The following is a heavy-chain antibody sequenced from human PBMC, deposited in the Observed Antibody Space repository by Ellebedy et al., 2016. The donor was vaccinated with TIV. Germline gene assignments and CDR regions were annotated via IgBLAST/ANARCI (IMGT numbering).Heavy chain of an antibody. CDR2: IYYNGIT. J-gene: IGHJ5*02. Sequence: MPSETLSLTCTVSGGSMTYYYWNQIRQPPGKGLEWIGFIYYNGITNYNPSLKSRLTISVDTSKNQFSLKLRSVTATDTSVYYCARGAPHIPRGWFDPWGQGTLVTVSS. CDR3: ARGAPHIPRGWFDP. D-gene: IGHD2-21*01. V-gene: IGHV4-59*01. CDR1: GGSMTYYY.